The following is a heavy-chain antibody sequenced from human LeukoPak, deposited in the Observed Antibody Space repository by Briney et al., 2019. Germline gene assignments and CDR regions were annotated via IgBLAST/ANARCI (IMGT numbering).Heavy chain of an antibody. Sequence: GGSLRLSCAASGFTFSSYVMHWVRQPPGKGLEWVAVISYDGSNEHYVDSVKGRFTISRDNSKNTLYLQMNSLRAEDTAVYYCARGGGKGYCSSTSCHYPRDYYYYGMDVWGQGTTVTVSS. J-gene: IGHJ6*02. CDR2: ISYDGSNE. V-gene: IGHV3-30-3*01. D-gene: IGHD2-2*01. CDR1: GFTFSSYV. CDR3: ARGGGKGYCSSTSCHYPRDYYYYGMDV.